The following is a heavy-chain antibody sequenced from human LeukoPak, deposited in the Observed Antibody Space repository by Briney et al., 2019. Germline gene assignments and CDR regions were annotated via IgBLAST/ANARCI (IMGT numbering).Heavy chain of an antibody. CDR2: INHGGGT. CDR1: GGSVSRTNYY. V-gene: IGHV4-39*02. Sequence: SETLSLTCTVSGGSVSRTNYYWAWIRQPPGKGLEWIATINHGGGTHHNPSLKSRLTIAVDTATNDFSLKLSSVTAADTAVYYCAKGAYSVQVWGRGTLVTASS. J-gene: IGHJ2*01. D-gene: IGHD2-21*01. CDR3: AKGAYSVQV.